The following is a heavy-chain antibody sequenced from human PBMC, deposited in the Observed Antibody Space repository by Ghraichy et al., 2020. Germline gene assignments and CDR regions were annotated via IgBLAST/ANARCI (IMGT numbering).Heavy chain of an antibody. Sequence: GGSLRLSCAASGFTFSSYAMSWVRQAPGKGLEWVSSISGSGGSTYYADSVKGRFTISRDNSKNTLYLQMNSLRAEDTAVYYCAKDQSYSSGWDLGIGTFDYWGQGTLVTVSS. CDR1: GFTFSSYA. J-gene: IGHJ4*02. CDR2: ISGSGGST. CDR3: AKDQSYSSGWDLGIGTFDY. V-gene: IGHV3-23*01. D-gene: IGHD6-19*01.